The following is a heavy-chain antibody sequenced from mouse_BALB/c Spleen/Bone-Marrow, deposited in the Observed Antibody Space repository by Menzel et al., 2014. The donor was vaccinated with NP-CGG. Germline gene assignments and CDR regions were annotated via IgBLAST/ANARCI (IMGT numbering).Heavy chain of an antibody. Sequence: EVKLVESGGGLVQPGGSLRLSCTTSGFTFTDYYMSWVRQPPGKALEWLAFIRNKAYDYTTEYSASVRGRFTISRDNSQSILYLQMNTLRAEDSATYYCARFPMDYWGQGTSVTVSS. CDR1: GFTFTDYY. CDR3: ARFPMDY. V-gene: IGHV7-3*02. J-gene: IGHJ4*01. CDR2: IRNKAYDYTT.